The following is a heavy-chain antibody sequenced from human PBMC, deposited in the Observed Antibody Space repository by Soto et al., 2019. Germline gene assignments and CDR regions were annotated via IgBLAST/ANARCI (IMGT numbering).Heavy chain of an antibody. Sequence: ASVKVSCKVSGYTFTSYYIHWVRQAPGQGLEWMGIINPSGGSTSYAQKFQGRVTMTRDTSTSTVYMELSSLRSEDTAVYYCARDLAARPVFYYYYGMDVWGQGTTVTVSS. CDR2: INPSGGST. V-gene: IGHV1-46*01. CDR1: GYTFTSYY. CDR3: ARDLAARPVFYYYYGMDV. J-gene: IGHJ6*02. D-gene: IGHD6-6*01.